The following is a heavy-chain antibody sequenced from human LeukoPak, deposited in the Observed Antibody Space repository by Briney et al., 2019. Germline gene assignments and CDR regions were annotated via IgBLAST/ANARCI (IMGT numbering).Heavy chain of an antibody. CDR1: GGTFSSYA. CDR2: IIPIFGTA. Sequence: GASVKVSCKASGGTFSSYAISWVRQAPGQGLEWMGGIIPIFGTANYAQKFQGRVTITADKSTSTAYMELSSLRSEDTAVYYCARDKGERYCTNGVCHSYYYYYYYMDVWGKGTTVTVSS. D-gene: IGHD2-8*01. J-gene: IGHJ6*03. V-gene: IGHV1-69*06. CDR3: ARDKGERYCTNGVCHSYYYYYYYMDV.